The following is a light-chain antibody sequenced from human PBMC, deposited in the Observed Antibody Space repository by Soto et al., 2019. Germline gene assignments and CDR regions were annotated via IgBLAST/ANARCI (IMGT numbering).Light chain of an antibody. CDR2: DAS. J-gene: IGKJ4*01. Sequence: EIVLTQSPATLSLSPGERATLSCRASQSVSNYLAWFQQKPGQAPRLLIYDASNRATGIPARFSGSGSGTDFTLTISSLEPEDFVVYYYQQSSSWPLYTFGGGTKVEI. CDR1: QSVSNY. CDR3: QQSSSWPLYT. V-gene: IGKV3-11*01.